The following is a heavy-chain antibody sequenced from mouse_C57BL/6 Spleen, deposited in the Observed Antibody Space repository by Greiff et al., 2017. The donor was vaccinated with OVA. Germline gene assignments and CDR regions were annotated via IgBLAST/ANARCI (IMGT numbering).Heavy chain of an antibody. D-gene: IGHD4-1*01. J-gene: IGHJ1*03. CDR2: IYPGSGST. V-gene: IGHV1-55*01. CDR3: ASEGEKSNWERYFDV. CDR1: GYTFTSYW. Sequence: QVHVKQPGAELVKPGASVKMSCKASGYTFTSYWITWVKQRPGQGLEWIGDIYPGSGSTNYNEKFKSKATLTVDTSSSTAYMQLSSLTSEDSAVYYCASEGEKSNWERYFDVWGTGTTVTVSS.